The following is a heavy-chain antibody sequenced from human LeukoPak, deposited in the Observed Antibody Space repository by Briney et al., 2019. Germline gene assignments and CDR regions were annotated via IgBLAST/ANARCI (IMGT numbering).Heavy chain of an antibody. J-gene: IGHJ5*02. D-gene: IGHD3-3*01. V-gene: IGHV5-51*01. CDR3: ARHKQYDFWSGYSKYNWFDP. CDR1: GYSFTSYW. Sequence: GESLKISCQGSGYSFTSYWIGWVRQMPGKGLEWMGIIYPGDSDTRYSPSFQGQVTISADKSISTAYLQWSSLKASDTAMYYCARHKQYDFWSGYSKYNWFDPWGQGTLVTVSS. CDR2: IYPGDSDT.